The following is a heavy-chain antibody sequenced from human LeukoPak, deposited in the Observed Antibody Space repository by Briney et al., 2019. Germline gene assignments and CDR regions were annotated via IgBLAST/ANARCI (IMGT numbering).Heavy chain of an antibody. CDR3: ARQIAAAGSFDY. Sequence: PSETLSLTCTVSGGSISSGDYYWSWIRQPPGKGLEWIGYIYYSGSTYYNPSLKSRVSISVDTSKNQFSLKLSSVTAADTAVYYCARQIAAAGSFDYWGQGTLVTVSS. CDR1: GGSISSGDYY. J-gene: IGHJ4*02. D-gene: IGHD6-13*01. V-gene: IGHV4-30-4*08. CDR2: IYYSGST.